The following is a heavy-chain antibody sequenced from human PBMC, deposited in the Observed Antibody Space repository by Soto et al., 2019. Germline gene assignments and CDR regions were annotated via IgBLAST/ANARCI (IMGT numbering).Heavy chain of an antibody. CDR1: GDSISNHY. Sequence: PSETLSLTCSVFGDSISNHYWSWIRQPAGKGLEWIGRIYNSGTTNYNPSLESRVTMSVDPSKNQISLKSSSATAADTAMYYCARGHYCGDKCYFDYWGQGALVTVSS. CDR3: ARGHYCGDKCYFDY. CDR2: IYNSGTT. V-gene: IGHV4-4*07. D-gene: IGHD2-21*01. J-gene: IGHJ4*02.